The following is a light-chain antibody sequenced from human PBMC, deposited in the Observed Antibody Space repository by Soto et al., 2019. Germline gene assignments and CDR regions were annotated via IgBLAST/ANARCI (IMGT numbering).Light chain of an antibody. CDR2: DVT. CDR1: SSDVGGYIY. J-gene: IGLJ1*01. CDR3: SSYTSSSTLV. V-gene: IGLV2-14*01. Sequence: QSALTQPASVSGSPGQSITISCTGTSSDVGGYIYVSWYQQHPGKAPKLMIYDVTSRPSGVSNRFSGSKSGNTASLTISGLQAEDEADYYCSSYTSSSTLVFGTGTKVTVL.